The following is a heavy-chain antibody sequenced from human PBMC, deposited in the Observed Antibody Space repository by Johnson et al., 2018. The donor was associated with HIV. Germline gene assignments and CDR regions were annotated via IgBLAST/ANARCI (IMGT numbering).Heavy chain of an antibody. CDR3: TTVDCGGDCYSGHAFDI. CDR2: VSYDGSNK. V-gene: IGHV3-30*03. CDR1: GFTFSSYA. Sequence: QVQLVESGGGLVKPGGSLRLSCAASGFTFSSYAMHWVRRAPGKGLEWLAVVSYDGSNKYYADSVKGRFNISRDNSKNTQYLQMNSLKTEDTAVYYCTTVDCGGDCYSGHAFDIWGQGTMVTVSS. D-gene: IGHD2-21*01. J-gene: IGHJ3*02.